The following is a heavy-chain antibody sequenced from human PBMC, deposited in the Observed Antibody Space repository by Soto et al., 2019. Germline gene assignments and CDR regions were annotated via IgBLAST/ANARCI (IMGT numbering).Heavy chain of an antibody. D-gene: IGHD6-19*01. J-gene: IGHJ4*02. CDR2: MSYDGTNE. CDR1: RFSFTHYT. Sequence: QLVESGGGVVQPGGSLRLSCAASRFSFTHYTINWVRQAPGKGLEWVAVMSYDGTNEYYADSVKGRFTISRDNSKSTVYLQMNSLTPEDTALYYCARKWGTYSSASLDYWGLGTLVTVSS. CDR3: ARKWGTYSSASLDY. V-gene: IGHV3-30*04.